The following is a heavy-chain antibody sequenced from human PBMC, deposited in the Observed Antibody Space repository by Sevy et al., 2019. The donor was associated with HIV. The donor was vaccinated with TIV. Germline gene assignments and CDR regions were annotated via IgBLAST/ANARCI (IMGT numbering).Heavy chain of an antibody. CDR2: LGSGGVTT. J-gene: IGHJ5*02. D-gene: IGHD7-27*01. CDR3: TRCALTSRTWFDP. CDR1: GFTFSTYA. V-gene: IGHV3-23*01. Sequence: GGSLRLSCAASGFTFSTYAMNWVRQAPGKGLEWVSTLGSGGVTTYYADSVRGRFTISRDISKNTLFLQMNSLRADDTAVYYCTRCALTSRTWFDPWGQGTLVTVS.